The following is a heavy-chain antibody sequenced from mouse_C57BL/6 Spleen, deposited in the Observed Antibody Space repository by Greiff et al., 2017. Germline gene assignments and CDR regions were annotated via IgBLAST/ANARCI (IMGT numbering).Heavy chain of an antibody. CDR1: GYSITSGYD. Sequence: EVQGVESGPGMVKPSQSLSLTCTVTGYSITSGYDWHWIRHFPGNKLEWMGYISYSGSTNYNPSLKSRISITHDTSKNHFFLKLNSVTTEDTATYYCARTFYDDNWYFDVWGTGTTVTVSS. V-gene: IGHV3-1*01. CDR2: ISYSGST. CDR3: ARTFYDDNWYFDV. D-gene: IGHD2-12*01. J-gene: IGHJ1*03.